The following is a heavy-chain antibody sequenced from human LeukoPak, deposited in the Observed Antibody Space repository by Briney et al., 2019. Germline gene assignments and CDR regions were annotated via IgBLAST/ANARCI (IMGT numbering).Heavy chain of an antibody. Sequence: SETLSLTWTVPGGSISSYYWSWIRQPPGKGLEWIGYIYHSGSTNYNPSLKSRVTISVDTSKNQFSLKLISVTAADTAVYYCARVAICGGDCSMGLFDYWGQGTLVTVSS. CDR2: IYHSGST. V-gene: IGHV4-59*01. D-gene: IGHD2-21*01. CDR1: GGSISSYY. J-gene: IGHJ4*02. CDR3: ARVAICGGDCSMGLFDY.